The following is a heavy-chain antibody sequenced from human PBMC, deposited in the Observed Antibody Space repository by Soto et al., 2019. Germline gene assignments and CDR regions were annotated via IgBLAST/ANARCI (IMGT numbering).Heavy chain of an antibody. V-gene: IGHV3-74*01. CDR3: ASAVANTRNGLHI. CDR2: ISSDGGVA. CDR1: GFTFTNHW. Sequence: GESLKISCAASGFTFTNHWIHWVRQGPGKGLVWVSRISSDGGVASYADSVKGRFTISRDNAKNTLYLQMNRLRAEDTAVYYCASAVANTRNGLHIWGQGTMVTVSS. J-gene: IGHJ3*02. D-gene: IGHD5-12*01.